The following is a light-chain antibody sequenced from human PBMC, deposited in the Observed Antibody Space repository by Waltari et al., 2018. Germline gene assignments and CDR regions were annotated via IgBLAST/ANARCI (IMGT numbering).Light chain of an antibody. V-gene: IGLV5-45*01. CDR2: YRSDSDK. J-gene: IGLJ3*02. CDR3: MILHNNAVV. CDR1: RDITVAPYQ. Sequence: QAVLTQPASLSASPGASSTLPCTLRRDITVAPYQISCSSQRPGSPPQFLVKYRSDSDKRQGTGVPSRFSGSKDTSANAGILLISGLQSEDEADYYCMILHNNAVVFGGGTKLTVL.